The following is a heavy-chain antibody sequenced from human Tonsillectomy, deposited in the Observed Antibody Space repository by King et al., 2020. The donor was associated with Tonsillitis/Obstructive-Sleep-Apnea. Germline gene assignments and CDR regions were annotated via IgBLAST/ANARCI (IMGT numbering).Heavy chain of an antibody. D-gene: IGHD3-10*01. J-gene: IGHJ6*03. Sequence: VQLVESGGGVVQPGGSLRLSCAASGFTFDDYAMHWVRQATGKGLEWVSLISGGGGSTYYADSVKGRFTIYRDNRKNSLYLQMNSLRTEDTALYYCAKVDFYVSAVGFYYLDVWGRGTTVTVSS. CDR1: GFTFDDYA. CDR2: ISGGGGST. CDR3: AKVDFYVSAVGFYYLDV. V-gene: IGHV3-43*02.